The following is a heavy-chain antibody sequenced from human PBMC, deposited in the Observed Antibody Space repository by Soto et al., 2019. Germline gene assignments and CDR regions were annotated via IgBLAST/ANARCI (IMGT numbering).Heavy chain of an antibody. J-gene: IGHJ5*02. Sequence: PWETLSLTCSVSGGSLNNFYWNWIRQTAGKGLEWIGRIHASGNTNYNPSLKSRATLSVDTSKNQFSLKVRSVTAADTAVYYCARSSHKESWFDPWGQGTLVTVSS. D-gene: IGHD6-19*01. CDR2: IHASGNT. CDR1: GGSLNNFY. CDR3: ARSSHKESWFDP. V-gene: IGHV4-4*07.